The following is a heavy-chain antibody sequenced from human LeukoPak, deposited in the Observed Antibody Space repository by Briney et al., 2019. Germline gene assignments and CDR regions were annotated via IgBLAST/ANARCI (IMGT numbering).Heavy chain of an antibody. CDR2: IYYSGST. CDR1: GGSISNYY. V-gene: IGHV4-59*01. J-gene: IGHJ6*04. D-gene: IGHD2-2*01. Sequence: SETLSLTCTVSGGSISNYYWSWIRQPPGKGLEWIGYIYYSGSTNYNPSLKSRVTISVDTSKNQFSLKLSSVTAADTAVYYCARVPAAIFYYYYGMDVWGKGTTVTVSS. CDR3: ARVPAAIFYYYYGMDV.